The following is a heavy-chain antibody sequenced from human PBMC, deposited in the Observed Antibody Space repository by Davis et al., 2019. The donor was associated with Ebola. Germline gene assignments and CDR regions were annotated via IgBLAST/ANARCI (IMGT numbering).Heavy chain of an antibody. D-gene: IGHD6-6*01. J-gene: IGHJ4*02. Sequence: AASVKVSCKASGYTFTSYAMHWVRQAPGQRLEWMGWINAGNGNTKYSQKFQGRVTITRDTSASTAYMELSSLRSEDTAIYYCARTYSSSSWNYFDSWGQGTLVTVSS. V-gene: IGHV1-3*01. CDR1: GYTFTSYA. CDR2: INAGNGNT. CDR3: ARTYSSSSWNYFDS.